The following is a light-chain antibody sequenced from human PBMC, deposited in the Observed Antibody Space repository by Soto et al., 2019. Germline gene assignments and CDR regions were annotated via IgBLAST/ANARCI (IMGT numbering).Light chain of an antibody. J-gene: IGLJ2*01. Sequence: QSALTQPASVSGSPGQSISISCTGTSSDVGGYNYVSWYQQHPGKAPKLMIYDVTDWPSGISSRFSGSKSGNTASLTISGLQAEDEADYYCSSYTRSSTVVFGGGTKVTVL. CDR1: SSDVGGYNY. CDR2: DVT. V-gene: IGLV2-14*01. CDR3: SSYTRSSTVV.